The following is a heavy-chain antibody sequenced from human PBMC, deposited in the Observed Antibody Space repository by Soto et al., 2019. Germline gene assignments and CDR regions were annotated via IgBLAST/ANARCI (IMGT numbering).Heavy chain of an antibody. V-gene: IGHV1-69*01. CDR2: IIPIFGTA. D-gene: IGHD1-26*01. CDR3: GREQGWVVGGENAFDI. CDR1: GGTFSSYA. Sequence: QVQLVQSGAEVKKPGSSVKVSCKASGGTFSSYAISWVRQAPGQGLEWMGGIIPIFGTANYAQKFQGRVTITADESTNTAYMELSSLRSEDTAVYYCGREQGWVVGGENAFDIWGQGTMVTVSS. J-gene: IGHJ3*02.